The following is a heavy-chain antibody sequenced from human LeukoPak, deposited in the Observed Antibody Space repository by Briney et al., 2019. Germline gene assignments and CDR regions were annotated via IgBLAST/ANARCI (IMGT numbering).Heavy chain of an antibody. Sequence: SETLSLTCAVYGGSFSGYYWSWIRQPPGKGLEWIGEINHSGSTNYNPSLKSRVTTSVDTSKNQFSLKLSSVTAADTAVYYCARGVRWLQLSYFDYWGQGTLVTVSS. V-gene: IGHV4-34*01. CDR1: GGSFSGYY. D-gene: IGHD5-24*01. J-gene: IGHJ4*02. CDR2: INHSGST. CDR3: ARGVRWLQLSYFDY.